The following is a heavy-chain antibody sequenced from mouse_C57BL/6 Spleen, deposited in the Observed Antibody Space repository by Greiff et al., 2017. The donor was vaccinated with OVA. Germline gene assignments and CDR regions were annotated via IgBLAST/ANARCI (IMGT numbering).Heavy chain of an antibody. D-gene: IGHD2-3*01. CDR2: INPSNGGT. Sequence: VQLQQPGTELVKPGASVKLSCKASGYTFTSYWMHWVKQRPGQGLEWIGNINPSNGGTNYNEKFKSKATLTVDKSSSTAYMQLSSLTSEDSAVYYCARAPYDGYYSWYFDVWGTGTTVTVSS. J-gene: IGHJ1*03. CDR3: ARAPYDGYYSWYFDV. CDR1: GYTFTSYW. V-gene: IGHV1-53*01.